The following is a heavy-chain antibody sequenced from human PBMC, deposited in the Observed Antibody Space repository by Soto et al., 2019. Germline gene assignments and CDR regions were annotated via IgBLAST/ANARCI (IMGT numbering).Heavy chain of an antibody. Sequence: ASVKVSCKASGYTFTSYAMHWVRQAPGQRLEWMGWINAGNGNTKYSQKFQGRVTFTRDTSASTAYMELSSLRSEDTAVYYCARGPYYYDSSGLFDYWGQGTLVTVSS. CDR3: ARGPYYYDSSGLFDY. CDR2: INAGNGNT. D-gene: IGHD3-22*01. J-gene: IGHJ4*02. CDR1: GYTFTSYA. V-gene: IGHV1-3*01.